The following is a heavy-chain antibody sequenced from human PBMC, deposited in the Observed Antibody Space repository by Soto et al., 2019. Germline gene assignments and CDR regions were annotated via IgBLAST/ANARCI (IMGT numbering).Heavy chain of an antibody. V-gene: IGHV3-23*01. CDR3: AGRYCTNGVCYTNYYYYIDV. Sequence: EVQLLESGGGLVQPGGSLRLSCAASGFTFSTYAMSWVRQAPGKGLGGVSTITTSGGNTYYADSVQGRFTISRNNSKNTMYLQMNSLRAEDTAVYYCAGRYCTNGVCYTNYYYYIDVWGKGTTVTVSS. J-gene: IGHJ6*03. CDR1: GFTFSTYA. D-gene: IGHD2-8*01. CDR2: ITTSGGNT.